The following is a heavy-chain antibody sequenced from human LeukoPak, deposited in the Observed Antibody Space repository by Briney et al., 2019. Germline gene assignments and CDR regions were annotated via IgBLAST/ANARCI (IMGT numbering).Heavy chain of an antibody. D-gene: IGHD2-15*01. V-gene: IGHV3-74*01. CDR3: TRAPINYCSGGGCYSGTNWFDP. CDR2: IYNDGSST. J-gene: IGHJ5*02. CDR1: GFTFSAHW. Sequence: GGSLRLSCAASGFTFSAHWMHWVRQAPGKGLVWISRIYNDGSSTTYADSVKGRFTISRDNAKNMLYLQMNSLRAEDTAVYYCTRAPINYCSGGGCYSGTNWFDPWGQGTLVTVSS.